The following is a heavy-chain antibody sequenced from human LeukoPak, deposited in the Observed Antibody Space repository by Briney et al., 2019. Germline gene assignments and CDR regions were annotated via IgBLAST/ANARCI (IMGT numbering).Heavy chain of an antibody. CDR1: GFTFTHYC. Sequence: GGSLRLSCAASGFTFTHYCMHWVRQAPGKGLEWVAFIVQDGRETYYVDSVKGRFTISRDNTKNSLYLQMNSLGAEDTAVYYCAGGDYFGSGSARRHWFDPWGQGTLVTVSS. D-gene: IGHD3-10*01. J-gene: IGHJ5*02. CDR3: AGGDYFGSGSARRHWFDP. CDR2: IVQDGRET. V-gene: IGHV3-7*04.